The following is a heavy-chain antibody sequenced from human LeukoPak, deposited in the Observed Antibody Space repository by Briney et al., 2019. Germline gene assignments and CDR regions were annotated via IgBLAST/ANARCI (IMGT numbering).Heavy chain of an antibody. V-gene: IGHV3-30*18. D-gene: IGHD3-3*01. CDR1: GFTFSSYG. J-gene: IGHJ4*02. CDR3: AKEGVTIFGVAPDY. Sequence: GGSLRLSCAASGFTFSSYGMHWVRQAPGKGLEWVAVISYDGSNKYYADSVKGRFTISRDNSKNTLYLQMNSLRAEDTAVYYCAKEGVTIFGVAPDYWGQGTLVTVSS. CDR2: ISYDGSNK.